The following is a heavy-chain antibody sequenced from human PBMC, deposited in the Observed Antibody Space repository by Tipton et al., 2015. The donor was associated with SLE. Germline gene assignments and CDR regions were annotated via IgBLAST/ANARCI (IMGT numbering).Heavy chain of an antibody. V-gene: IGHV4-59*08. Sequence: TLSLTCTVSGGSISSHYWSWIRQPPGKGLEWIGYIYYSGSTNHNPSLKSRVTISVDTSKNQFSLRLSSVTAADTAVYFCARQQLVGDYFDYWGQGTLVTVSS. D-gene: IGHD5-24*01. CDR3: ARQQLVGDYFDY. CDR2: IYYSGST. CDR1: GGSISSHY. J-gene: IGHJ4*02.